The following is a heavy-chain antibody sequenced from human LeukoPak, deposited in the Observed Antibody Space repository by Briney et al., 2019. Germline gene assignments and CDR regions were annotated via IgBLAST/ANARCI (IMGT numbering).Heavy chain of an antibody. Sequence: PGGSLRLPCAASGFTFGSYAMTWVRQAPGKGLEWVSVITSSGNNTYYADSVKGRFTISRDNSKNTLYLQMNSLRAEDTAVYYCAKEVIRYWYFDPWGRGTLVTVSS. CDR2: ITSSGNNT. D-gene: IGHD2-21*01. CDR1: GFTFGSYA. V-gene: IGHV3-23*01. J-gene: IGHJ2*01. CDR3: AKEVIRYWYFDP.